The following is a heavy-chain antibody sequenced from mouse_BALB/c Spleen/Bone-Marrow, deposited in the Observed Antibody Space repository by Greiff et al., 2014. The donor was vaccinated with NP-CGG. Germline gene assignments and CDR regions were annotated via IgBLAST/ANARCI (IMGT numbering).Heavy chain of an antibody. CDR2: INPGNGDT. D-gene: IGHD1-1*01. CDR1: GYAFTNYL. CDR3: ARGYYVYWYFDV. Sequence: VQLQQSGAELVRPGTSVKVSCKASGYAFTNYLIEWVKQRPGQGLEWIGVINPGNGDTNYNEKFKGKATLTADKSSNTAYMQFSSLTSDDSAVYFCARGYYVYWYFDVWGAGTTVTVSS. J-gene: IGHJ1*01. V-gene: IGHV1-54*01.